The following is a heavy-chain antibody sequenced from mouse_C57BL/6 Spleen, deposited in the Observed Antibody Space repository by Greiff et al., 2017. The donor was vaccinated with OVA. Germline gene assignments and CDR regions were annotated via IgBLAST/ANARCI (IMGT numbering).Heavy chain of an antibody. V-gene: IGHV1-50*01. J-gene: IGHJ1*03. D-gene: IGHD1-1*01. Sequence: QVQLQQPGAELVKPGASVKLSCKASGYTFTSYWMQWVKQRPGQGLEWIGEIDPSDSYTNYNQKFKGKATLTVDTSSSTAYMQRSSLTSEDSAVFYCARGEYGSRYCDVWGTGTTLTVSS. CDR2: IDPSDSYT. CDR3: ARGEYGSRYCDV. CDR1: GYTFTSYW.